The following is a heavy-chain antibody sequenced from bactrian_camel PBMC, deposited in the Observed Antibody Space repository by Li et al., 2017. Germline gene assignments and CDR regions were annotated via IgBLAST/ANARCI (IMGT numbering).Heavy chain of an antibody. CDR2: IYTSSGRL. CDR3: AAETTFGPPGCYGVGYST. V-gene: IGHV3S42*01. Sequence: VQLVESGGGSVQAGGSLRLSCAASGYPVSTGCMGWFRQAPGEEREGVASIYTSSGRLTYADSVKGRFTISQDNANNTLYLHMNSLKPEDSGMYSCAAETTFGPPGCYGVGYSTWGQGTQVTVS. CDR1: GYPVSTGC. J-gene: IGHJ4*01. D-gene: IGHD5*01.